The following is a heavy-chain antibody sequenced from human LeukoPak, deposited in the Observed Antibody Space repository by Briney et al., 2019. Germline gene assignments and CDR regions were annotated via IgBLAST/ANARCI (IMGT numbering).Heavy chain of an antibody. D-gene: IGHD3-10*01. CDR3: AKPLWFGVNFYY. CDR1: GFTFSSYA. CDR2: ISGSGGST. V-gene: IGHV3-23*01. J-gene: IGHJ4*02. Sequence: GGSLSCSCAASGFTFSSYAMSWVRHAPGKGLEWVLAISGSGGSTYYADSVKGRLTISRDNSKNTLYLQMNSLRAEDTAVYYCAKPLWFGVNFYYWGQGTLVTVSS.